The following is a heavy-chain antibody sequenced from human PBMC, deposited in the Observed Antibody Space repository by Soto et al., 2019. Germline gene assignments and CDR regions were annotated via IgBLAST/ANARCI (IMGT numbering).Heavy chain of an antibody. D-gene: IGHD3-3*01. V-gene: IGHV4-59*01. CDR1: GGSISHYY. J-gene: IGHJ4*02. CDR2: IYSSGST. Sequence: SETLSVTCTVSGGSISHYYWGWIRQPPGKGLEWIGYIYSSGSTNYNPSLKSRVTISVDTSKNQFSLKLSSVTAADTAVYYCARAYYDFWSGYRYYFDSWGQGTLITVS. CDR3: ARAYYDFWSGYRYYFDS.